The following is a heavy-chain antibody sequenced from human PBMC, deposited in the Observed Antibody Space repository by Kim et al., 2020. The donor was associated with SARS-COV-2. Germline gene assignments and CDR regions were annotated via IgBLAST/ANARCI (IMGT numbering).Heavy chain of an antibody. CDR2: IKGDGSEN. V-gene: IGHV3-7*01. J-gene: IGHJ5*02. CDR1: GFTFNNHW. CDR3: ARDVVVGASVWFAP. Sequence: GGSLRLSCAASGFTFNNHWMSWVRQAPGRGLEWVANIKGDGSENYNVDFLEGRFTISRDNAKNSLSLQMNSLRAEDSAVYYCARDVVVGASVWFAPWGQGTLVTVSS. D-gene: IGHD2-15*01.